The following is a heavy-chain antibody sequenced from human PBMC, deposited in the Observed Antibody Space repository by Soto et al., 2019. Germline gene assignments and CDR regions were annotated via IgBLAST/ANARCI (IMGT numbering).Heavy chain of an antibody. CDR3: AKDHYTVTGNYWYFDL. J-gene: IGHJ2*01. Sequence: QVQLVESGGGVVQPGRSLRLSCAASGFTFSSYGMHWVRQAPGKGLEWVAVISYDGSNKYYADSVKGRFTISRDNSKNTLYLLMNSLRAEDTAVYYCAKDHYTVTGNYWYFDLWGRGTLVTVSS. CDR2: ISYDGSNK. D-gene: IGHD4-17*01. CDR1: GFTFSSYG. V-gene: IGHV3-30*18.